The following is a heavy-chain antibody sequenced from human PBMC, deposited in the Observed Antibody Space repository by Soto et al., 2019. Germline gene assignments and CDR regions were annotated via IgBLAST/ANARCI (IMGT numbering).Heavy chain of an antibody. Sequence: QLQLQESGPGLVKPSETLSLTCTVSGGSISSSSYYWGWIRQPPGKGLEWIGSIHYSGYTYYNPSLKGRVTISVDPSKNQFSLKLSSVTAADTAVYYCGRLVYDSSGYRPGWGQGTLVTVSS. J-gene: IGHJ4*02. CDR2: IHYSGYT. D-gene: IGHD3-22*01. V-gene: IGHV4-39*01. CDR1: GGSISSSSYY. CDR3: GRLVYDSSGYRPG.